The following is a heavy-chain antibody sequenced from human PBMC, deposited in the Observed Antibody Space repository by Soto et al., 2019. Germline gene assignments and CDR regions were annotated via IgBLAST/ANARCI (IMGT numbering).Heavy chain of an antibody. D-gene: IGHD6-13*01. V-gene: IGHV1-2*04. CDR1: GYTFTGYY. CDR3: ARVRSSSSYFSLDV. J-gene: IGHJ6*02. Sequence: ASVKVSCKASGYTFTGYYMHWVRQAPGQGLEWMGWINPNSGGTNYAQKFQGWVTMTRDTSISTAYMELSRLRPDDTAVYYCARVRSSSSYFSLDVWGQGTTVTVSS. CDR2: INPNSGGT.